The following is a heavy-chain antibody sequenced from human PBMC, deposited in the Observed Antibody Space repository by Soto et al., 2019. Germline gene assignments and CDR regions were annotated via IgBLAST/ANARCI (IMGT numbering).Heavy chain of an antibody. Sequence: EVQLLESGGGLVQPGGSLRLSCAASGFTFSSYAMSWVRQAPGKGLEWVSAISGSGGSTYYADSVKGRFTISRDNSKNTLYLQMNSLRAEDTAVYYCAKGRADYDFWSGYYSPRLGFRVLDYWGQGTLVTVSS. CDR2: ISGSGGST. D-gene: IGHD3-3*01. CDR1: GFTFSSYA. V-gene: IGHV3-23*01. J-gene: IGHJ4*02. CDR3: AKGRADYDFWSGYYSPRLGFRVLDY.